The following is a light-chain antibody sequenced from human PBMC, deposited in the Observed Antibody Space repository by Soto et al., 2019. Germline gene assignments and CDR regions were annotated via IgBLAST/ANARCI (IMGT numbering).Light chain of an antibody. Sequence: SVLTQPASVSGSPGQSITISCTGTSSDVGGYNSVSWYRQDPGKAPKLIIYDVTYRPSGVSNRFSGSKSGNTASLTISGLQSEDEADYHCSSFTSSITDVFGTGTKVTVL. CDR2: DVT. V-gene: IGLV2-14*01. CDR3: SSFTSSITDV. J-gene: IGLJ1*01. CDR1: SSDVGGYNS.